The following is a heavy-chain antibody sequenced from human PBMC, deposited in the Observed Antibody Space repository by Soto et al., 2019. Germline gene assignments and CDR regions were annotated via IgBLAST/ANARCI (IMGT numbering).Heavy chain of an antibody. V-gene: IGHV5-51*01. D-gene: IGHD1-1*01. J-gene: IGHJ3*02. CDR1: GYSFTSYW. CDR3: ASQEMATNNVDAFDI. Sequence: EVQLVQSGAEVKKPGESLKISCKGSGYSFTSYWIGWVRQMPGKGLEWMGIIYPGDSDTRYSPSFQGQVTISAAKSIXPGYLQWSSLKASDTARYYGASQEMATNNVDAFDIWGQGTMVTVSS. CDR2: IYPGDSDT.